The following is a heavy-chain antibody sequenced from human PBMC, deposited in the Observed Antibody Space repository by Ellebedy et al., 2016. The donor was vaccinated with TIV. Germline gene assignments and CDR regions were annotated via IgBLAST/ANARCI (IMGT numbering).Heavy chain of an antibody. D-gene: IGHD3-22*01. Sequence: SETLSLXCTVSGGSISSYYWSWIRQPPGKGLEWIGYIYYSGSTNYNPSLKSRVTISVDTSKNQFSLKLSSVTAADTAVYYCASTYYDSSGTLFDYWGQGTLVTVSS. CDR1: GGSISSYY. CDR3: ASTYYDSSGTLFDY. J-gene: IGHJ4*02. V-gene: IGHV4-59*13. CDR2: IYYSGST.